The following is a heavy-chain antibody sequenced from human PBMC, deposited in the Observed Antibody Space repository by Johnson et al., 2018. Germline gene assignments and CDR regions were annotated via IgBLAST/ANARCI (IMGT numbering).Heavy chain of an antibody. V-gene: IGHV4-59*01. CDR2: IYYSGST. CDR3: AKESSIYGDYTLDD. CDR1: GGSISNYY. Sequence: QVQLQQWGPGLVKPSETLSLTCTVSGGSISNYYWSWIRQPPGKGLEWIGYIYYSGSTNYNPSLKSRVTISLDTSKNQFSLKLSSVTAADTAVYYCAKESSIYGDYTLDDWGQGTLVTVSS. D-gene: IGHD4-17*01. J-gene: IGHJ4*02.